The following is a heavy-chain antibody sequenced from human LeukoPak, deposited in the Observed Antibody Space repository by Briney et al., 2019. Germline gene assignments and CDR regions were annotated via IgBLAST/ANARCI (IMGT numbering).Heavy chain of an antibody. D-gene: IGHD2-15*01. J-gene: IGHJ6*02. V-gene: IGHV3-66*01. CDR3: ARGGCSGGSCYYYYYGMDV. CDR2: IYSGGST. Sequence: GGSLRLSCAASGFTVSSNYMSWVRQAPGKGLEGVSVIYSGGSTYYADSVKGRFTISRDNSKNTLYLQMNSLRAEDTAVYYCARGGCSGGSCYYYYYGMDVWGQGTTVTVSS. CDR1: GFTVSSNY.